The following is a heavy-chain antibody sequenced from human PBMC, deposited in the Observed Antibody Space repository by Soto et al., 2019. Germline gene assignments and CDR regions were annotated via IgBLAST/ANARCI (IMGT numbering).Heavy chain of an antibody. CDR2: IYSGGST. CDR3: AREERLGEYAYFDY. D-gene: IGHD3-16*01. V-gene: IGHV3-53*01. CDR1: GFTFSNYA. Sequence: GGSLRLSCAASGFTFSNYAMSWVRQAPGKGLEWVSVIYSGGSTYYADSVKGRFTISRDNSKNTLYLQMNSLRAEDTAVYYCAREERLGEYAYFDYWGQG. J-gene: IGHJ4*02.